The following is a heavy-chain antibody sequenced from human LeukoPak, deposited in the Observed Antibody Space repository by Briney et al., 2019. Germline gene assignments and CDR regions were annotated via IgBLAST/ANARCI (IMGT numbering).Heavy chain of an antibody. CDR1: GGSISSYY. CDR3: ARRITIFGVVGDAFDI. V-gene: IGHV4-4*09. CDR2: IYTSGST. J-gene: IGHJ3*02. Sequence: SETLSLTCTVSGGSISSYYWSWIRQPPGKGLEWIGYIYTSGSTNYNPSFKSRVTISVDTSKNQFSLKLSSVTAADTAVYYCARRITIFGVVGDAFDIWGQGTMVTVSS. D-gene: IGHD3-3*01.